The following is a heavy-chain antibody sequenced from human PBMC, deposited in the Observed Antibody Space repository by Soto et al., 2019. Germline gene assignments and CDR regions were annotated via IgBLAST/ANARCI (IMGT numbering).Heavy chain of an antibody. J-gene: IGHJ4*02. D-gene: IGHD3-3*01. V-gene: IGHV3-23*01. CDR3: AKRGYYDFWSGYSFSGPLFDY. CDR1: GFTFSSYA. CDR2: ISGSGVST. Sequence: GGSLRLYCAAPGFTFSSYAMSWVRQGPGKGLEWVSAISGSGVSTYYADSVKGRFTISRDNSKNTLYLQMNSLRAEDTAVYYCAKRGYYDFWSGYSFSGPLFDYWGQGTLVTVSS.